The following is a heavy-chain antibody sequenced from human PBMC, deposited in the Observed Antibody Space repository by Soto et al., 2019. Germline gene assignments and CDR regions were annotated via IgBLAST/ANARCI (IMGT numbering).Heavy chain of an antibody. CDR1: GGSISSGGYY. CDR2: IYYSGST. D-gene: IGHD3-10*01. V-gene: IGHV4-31*03. Sequence: SETLSLTCTVSGGSISSGGYYWSWIRQHPGKGLEWIGYIYYSGSTYYNPSLKSRVTISVDTSKNQFSLKLSSVTAADTAVYYCSILQYYYDSGSFYPSHSYGKDDWGQRTTVTVS. CDR3: SILQYYYDSGSFYPSHSYGKDD. J-gene: IGHJ6*02.